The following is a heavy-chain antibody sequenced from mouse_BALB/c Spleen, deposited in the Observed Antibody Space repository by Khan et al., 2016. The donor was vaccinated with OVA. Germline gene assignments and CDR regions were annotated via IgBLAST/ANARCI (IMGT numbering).Heavy chain of an antibody. J-gene: IGHJ3*01. D-gene: IGHD3-2*01. CDR3: ARSGQLGLRGGFAY. CDR1: GYTFTSYT. Sequence: QVQLQQSGAELARPGASVKMSCKASGYTFTSYTMYWVKQRPGQGLEWIGYINPSSGYTNYNQKFKDKATLTADKSSSTAYMQLSSLTSEDSAVYYCARSGQLGLRGGFAYWGQGTLVTVS. V-gene: IGHV1-4*01. CDR2: INPSSGYT.